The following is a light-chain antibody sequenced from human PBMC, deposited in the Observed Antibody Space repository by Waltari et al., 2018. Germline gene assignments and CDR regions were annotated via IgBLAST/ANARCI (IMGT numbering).Light chain of an antibody. J-gene: IGKJ2*01. CDR3: QHYSSSTGFT. Sequence: EIVLTQSPGTLSLSPGERAALPCRTSQTISSNYLAWYQQKPGPAPRLLFYGASDRATDIPDRISASGSGTDFTLTISRLEPEDFAVYFCQHYSSSTGFTFGQGTKVEIK. CDR1: QTISSNY. CDR2: GAS. V-gene: IGKV3-20*01.